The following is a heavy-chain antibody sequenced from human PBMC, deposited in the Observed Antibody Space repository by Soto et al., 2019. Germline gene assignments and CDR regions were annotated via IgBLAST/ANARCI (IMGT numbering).Heavy chain of an antibody. CDR2: IYYSGST. J-gene: IGHJ4*02. CDR3: ATRLTTVTGTFDY. Sequence: SETLSLTCTVSGGSISSSSYYWGWIRQPPGKGLEWIGSIYYSGSTYYNPSLKSRVTISVDTSKNQFSLKLSSVTAADTAVYYCATRLTTVTGTFDYWGQGTLVTVSS. D-gene: IGHD4-4*01. V-gene: IGHV4-39*01. CDR1: GGSISSSSYY.